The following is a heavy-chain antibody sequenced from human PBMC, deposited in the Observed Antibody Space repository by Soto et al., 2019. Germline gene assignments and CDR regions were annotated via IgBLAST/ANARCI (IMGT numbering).Heavy chain of an antibody. CDR2: IYYSGST. V-gene: IGHV4-39*01. CDR3: ARHWRIAARPLVYFDY. Sequence: PSETLSLTCTVSGGSISSSSYYWGWSRQPPGKGLEWIGSIYYSGSTYYNPSLKSRVTISVDTSKNQFSLKLSSVTAADTAVYYCARHWRIAARPLVYFDYWGQGTLVTVSS. CDR1: GGSISSSSYY. D-gene: IGHD6-6*01. J-gene: IGHJ4*02.